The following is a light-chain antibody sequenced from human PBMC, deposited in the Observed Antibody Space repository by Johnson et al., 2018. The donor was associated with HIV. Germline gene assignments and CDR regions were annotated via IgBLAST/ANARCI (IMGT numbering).Light chain of an antibody. CDR2: DNN. V-gene: IGLV1-51*01. Sequence: QSVLTQPPSVSAAPGQKVTISCSGSSSNIGNNDVSWYQQLPGTAPKLLIYDNNKRPSGIPDRFSGSKSGTSATLGITGLQTGDEAEYYCGTWDTSLSAHYVFGTGTKITVL. CDR1: SSNIGNND. J-gene: IGLJ1*01. CDR3: GTWDTSLSAHYV.